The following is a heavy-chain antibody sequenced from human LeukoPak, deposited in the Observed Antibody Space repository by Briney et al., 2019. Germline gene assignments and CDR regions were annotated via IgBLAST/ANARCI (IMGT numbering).Heavy chain of an antibody. D-gene: IGHD3-16*02. J-gene: IGHJ3*02. CDR2: IYSGGST. CDR1: GFTVSSNY. Sequence: PGGSLRLSCAASGFTVSSNYMSWVRQAPGKGLEWVSVIYSGGSTYYGDAVKGRFTISRDNFKNTRYLQINSLKTGRPAGDYCARSYVWGTYRYDAFDIWGQGTMVTVSS. V-gene: IGHV3-53*01. CDR3: ARSYVWGTYRYDAFDI.